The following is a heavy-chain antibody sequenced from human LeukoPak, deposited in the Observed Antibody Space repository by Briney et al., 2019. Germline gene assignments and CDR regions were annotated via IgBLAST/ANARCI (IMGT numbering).Heavy chain of an antibody. D-gene: IGHD3-22*01. V-gene: IGHV4-39*01. CDR2: IYYSGNT. J-gene: IGHJ4*02. Sequence: NSSETLSLTCTVSGDSISSSSYYWGWVRQAPGNGLEWIGSIYYSGNTYYNPSLKSRVTISVDTSKKQLSLKLSSVAAADTAVYYCARRDYYDSSAYYYAYWGQGTLVTVSS. CDR1: GDSISSSSYY. CDR3: ARRDYYDSSAYYYAY.